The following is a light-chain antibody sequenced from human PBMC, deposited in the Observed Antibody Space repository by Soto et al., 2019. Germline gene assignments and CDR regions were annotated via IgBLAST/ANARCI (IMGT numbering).Light chain of an antibody. V-gene: IGKV1-27*01. Sequence: DVQMTQSPSSLSASVGDRVTITCRASQGISNSFAWYQQRPGRVAKLLIYGASNLQSEVPSRFSGSRSGTDFTLTISSLQPEDVATYYCRKYYRADRTFGQGAKG. J-gene: IGKJ1*01. CDR3: RKYYRADRT. CDR1: QGISNS. CDR2: GAS.